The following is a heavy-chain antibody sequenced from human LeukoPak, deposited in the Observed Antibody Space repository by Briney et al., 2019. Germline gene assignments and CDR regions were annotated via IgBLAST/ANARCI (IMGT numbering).Heavy chain of an antibody. Sequence: LTGGSLRLSCAASGFTFSSYAMSWVRQAPGKGLEWVSAISGSGGSTYYADSVKGRFTISRDNSKNTLYLQMNSLRAEDTAVYYCAKIFGDLTYFDYWGQGTLVTVSS. V-gene: IGHV3-23*01. CDR1: GFTFSSYA. J-gene: IGHJ4*02. CDR2: ISGSGGST. CDR3: AKIFGDLTYFDY. D-gene: IGHD4-17*01.